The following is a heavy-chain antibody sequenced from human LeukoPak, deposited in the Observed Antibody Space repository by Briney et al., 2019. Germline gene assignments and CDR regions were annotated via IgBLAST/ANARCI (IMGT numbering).Heavy chain of an antibody. CDR3: ARLPDLVAGTGAWFDP. D-gene: IGHD6-19*01. CDR1: GYRFTSYW. V-gene: IGHV5-51*01. J-gene: IGHJ5*02. Sequence: GESLKISCKGSGYRFTSYWIGWVRQMPGKGVEWMGIIYPGDSDTRYSPAFQGQVTISADKSNSTAYLQWSSLKASDTAMDYCARLPDLVAGTGAWFDPWGQGTLVTVSS. CDR2: IYPGDSDT.